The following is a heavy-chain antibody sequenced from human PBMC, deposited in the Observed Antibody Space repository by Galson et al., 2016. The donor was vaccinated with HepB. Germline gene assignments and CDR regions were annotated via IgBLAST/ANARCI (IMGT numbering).Heavy chain of an antibody. D-gene: IGHD6-19*01. CDR2: IRYTGRT. V-gene: IGHV4-59*01. CDR1: GGPISGYY. J-gene: IGHJ6*02. Sequence: SLTCTVSGGPISGYYWSWIRQPPGQGLEWIAAIRYTGRTWYKPSLRSRTTISVDTSKNQFSLKLSSVTAADTAVYYCARARDTSSGWYLYYYYGMDVWGQGTTVNVSS. CDR3: ARARDTSSGWYLYYYYGMDV.